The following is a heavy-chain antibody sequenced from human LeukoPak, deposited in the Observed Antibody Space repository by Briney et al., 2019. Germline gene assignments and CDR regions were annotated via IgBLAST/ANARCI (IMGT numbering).Heavy chain of an antibody. CDR3: ARQPAGYSYGAGAFDI. J-gene: IGHJ3*02. Sequence: PGGSLRLPCTTSGFSSSSYAMSWVRLAPGKGLEWVSIISASGGSTYYADSVKGRFTISRDNSKNTVYLQMNSLRAEDTAVYYCARQPAGYSYGAGAFDIWGQGTMVTVSS. V-gene: IGHV3-23*01. D-gene: IGHD5-18*01. CDR2: ISASGGST. CDR1: GFSSSSYA.